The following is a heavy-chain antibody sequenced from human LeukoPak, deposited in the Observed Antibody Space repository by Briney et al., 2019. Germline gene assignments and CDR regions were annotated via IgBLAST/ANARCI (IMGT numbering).Heavy chain of an antibody. Sequence: GASVKVSFAASGYTFTTYDINWVRQATGQGPEWMGWINPKSGNTGYAQKFQGRVTMTTDTSTTTAYMELRSLRSDDTAVYYCARDDEEFGELSWFDPWGQGTLVTVSS. D-gene: IGHD3-10*01. CDR3: ARDDEEFGELSWFDP. CDR2: INPKSGNT. CDR1: GYTFTTYD. V-gene: IGHV1-8*01. J-gene: IGHJ5*02.